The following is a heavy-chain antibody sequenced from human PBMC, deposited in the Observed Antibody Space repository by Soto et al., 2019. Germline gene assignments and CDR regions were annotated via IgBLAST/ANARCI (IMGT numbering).Heavy chain of an antibody. J-gene: IGHJ5*02. CDR1: GFTVSNNY. CDR3: AKDAVYNDGLWLMDS. Sequence: GASLRLSCAVSGFTVSNNYMSWVRQAPGKGLEGVSVIYSGGYTAYGDSVKGRFTISRDNSKNTLYLQMSSLRDEDTALYYCAKDAVYNDGLWLMDSWGQGTLVTVSS. CDR2: IYSGGYT. V-gene: IGHV3-53*05. D-gene: IGHD2-21*01.